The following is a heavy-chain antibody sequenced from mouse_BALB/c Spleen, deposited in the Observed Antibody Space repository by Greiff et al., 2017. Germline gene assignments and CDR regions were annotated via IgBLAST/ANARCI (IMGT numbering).Heavy chain of an antibody. V-gene: IGHV1S81*02. Sequence: QVQLQQPGAELVKPGASVKLSCKASGYTFTSYWMHWVKQRPGQGLEWIGEINPSNGRTNYNEKFKSKATLTVDKSSSTAYMQLSSLTSEDSAVYYCARGAYGNSWFAYWGQGTLVTVSA. J-gene: IGHJ3*01. D-gene: IGHD2-1*01. CDR1: GYTFTSYW. CDR3: ARGAYGNSWFAY. CDR2: INPSNGRT.